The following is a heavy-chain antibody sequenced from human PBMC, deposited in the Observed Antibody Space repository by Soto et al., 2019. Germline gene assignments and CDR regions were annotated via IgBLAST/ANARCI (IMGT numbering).Heavy chain of an antibody. Sequence: SETLSLTCTVSGGSISSGGYYWSWIRQHPGKGLEWFGYIYYSGSTYYNPSLKSRVTISVDTSKNQFSLKLSSVTAADTAVYYCARDWSGAYAFDIWGQGTMVTVSS. V-gene: IGHV4-31*03. J-gene: IGHJ3*02. CDR3: ARDWSGAYAFDI. D-gene: IGHD3-3*01. CDR2: IYYSGST. CDR1: GGSISSGGYY.